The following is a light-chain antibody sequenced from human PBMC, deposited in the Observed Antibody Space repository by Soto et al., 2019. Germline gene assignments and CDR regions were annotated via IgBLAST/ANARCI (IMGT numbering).Light chain of an antibody. J-gene: IGKJ5*01. CDR3: QQLKNYPIT. CDR1: QSISSY. CDR2: DAS. Sequence: IQMTQSPSSLSASVGGRVTITCRASQSISSYLNWYQQKPGKAPKLLIYDASTLESGVPSRFSGSRSGTDFTLTISSLQPEDFAIYFCQQLKNYPITFGQGTRLET. V-gene: IGKV1D-13*01.